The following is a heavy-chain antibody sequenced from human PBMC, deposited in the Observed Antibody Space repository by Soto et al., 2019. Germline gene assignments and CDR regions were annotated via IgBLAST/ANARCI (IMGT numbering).Heavy chain of an antibody. CDR1: GFTFSAYW. CDR3: ARVMNCDSWGCWSYFHS. V-gene: IGHV3-74*01. D-gene: IGHD3-22*01. Sequence: EVQLVESGGGLVQPGGSLRLSCEGSGFTFSAYWMHWVRQAPGKGLVWVARINGDGSDTQYADSVRGRFTISRDNAKNTLYLQMNSLGAEDTAVYYCARVMNCDSWGCWSYFHSWGPGTLVTGSS. CDR2: INGDGSDT. J-gene: IGHJ4*02.